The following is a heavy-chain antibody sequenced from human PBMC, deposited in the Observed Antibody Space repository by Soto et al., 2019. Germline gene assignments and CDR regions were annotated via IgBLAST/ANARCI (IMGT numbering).Heavy chain of an antibody. CDR1: GYTFIAYS. CDR3: ARGGGTLDY. Sequence: QAQMVQSGVEVKKSGASVKLSCKASGYTFIAYSVYWVRQAPGQGLEYMGIINTRDGTTIYAQKFQGRATMTRDTSTSTVYMELSSLRSEDTALYYCARGGGTLDYWGQGTLVTVSS. J-gene: IGHJ4*02. CDR2: INTRDGTT. V-gene: IGHV1-46*01.